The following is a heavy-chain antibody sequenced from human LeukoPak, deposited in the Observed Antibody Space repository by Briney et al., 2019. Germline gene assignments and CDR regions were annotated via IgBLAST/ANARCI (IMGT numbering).Heavy chain of an antibody. V-gene: IGHV5-51*01. Sequence: GESLKISCQGSGYSFTDYWIGWVRQMPGKGLEWMGIIFPDDSDTKYSPSFQGQVTISVDKSITTAYLQWSSLKTSDTAMYYCARSGSGSYSDYWGQGTLVTVSS. J-gene: IGHJ4*02. CDR3: ARSGSGSYSDY. CDR1: GYSFTDYW. CDR2: IFPDDSDT. D-gene: IGHD1-26*01.